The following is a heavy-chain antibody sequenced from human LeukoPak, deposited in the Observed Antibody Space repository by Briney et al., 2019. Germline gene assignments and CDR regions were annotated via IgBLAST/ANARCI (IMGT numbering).Heavy chain of an antibody. J-gene: IGHJ6*03. V-gene: IGHV3-30-3*01. CDR3: ARDKGSVKSGSSEYYYYMDV. CDR2: ISYDGSNK. Sequence: GGSLRLSCAASGFTFSSYAMHWVRRAPGKGLEWVAVISYDGSNKYYADSVKGRFTISRDNSKNTLYLQMNSLRAEDTAVYYCARDKGSVKSGSSEYYYYMDVWGKGTTVTVSS. CDR1: GFTFSSYA. D-gene: IGHD6-6*01.